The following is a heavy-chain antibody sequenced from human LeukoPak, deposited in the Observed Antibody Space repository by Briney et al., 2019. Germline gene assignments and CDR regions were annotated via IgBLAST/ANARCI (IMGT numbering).Heavy chain of an antibody. V-gene: IGHV4-39*01. Sequence: SETLSLTCTVSGGLITTTTCYWGWTRQSPGKGLEWIASIYYRGDTYYNASLESRVSISIDTSKNQFSLKLNSMNAADTAVYFCARQPVVNRGAVASNFDSWGQGTLVTVSA. CDR2: IYYRGDT. CDR3: ARQPVVNRGAVASNFDS. D-gene: IGHD6-19*01. J-gene: IGHJ4*02. CDR1: GGLITTTTCY.